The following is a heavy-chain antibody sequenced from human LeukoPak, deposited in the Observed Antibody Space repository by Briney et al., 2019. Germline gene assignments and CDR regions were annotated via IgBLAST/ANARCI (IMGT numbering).Heavy chain of an antibody. Sequence: ASVKVSCKASGYTFTSYGISWVRQAPGRGLEWMGWISAYNGNTNYAQKLQGRVTMTTDTSTSTAYMELRSLRSDDTAVYYCAKGGRGDYDILTGYLFDYWGQGTLVTVSS. CDR1: GYTFTSYG. V-gene: IGHV1-18*01. CDR2: ISAYNGNT. CDR3: AKGGRGDYDILTGYLFDY. J-gene: IGHJ4*02. D-gene: IGHD3-9*01.